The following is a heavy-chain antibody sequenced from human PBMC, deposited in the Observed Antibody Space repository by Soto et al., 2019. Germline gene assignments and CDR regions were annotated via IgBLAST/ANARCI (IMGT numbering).Heavy chain of an antibody. CDR2: IYYSGST. Sequence: AETLSLTRTVSVGSVSSASYYWTWVRQPPGKGLEWIAYIYYSGSTNFNPSLKSRVTISVDTSKLPFSLKLSSVTAADTAVYYCARGLLHQLVTLYYYYGMDVWGQGTTVTVSS. J-gene: IGHJ6*02. D-gene: IGHD6-13*01. CDR1: VGSVSSASYY. CDR3: ARGLLHQLVTLYYYYGMDV. V-gene: IGHV4-61*01.